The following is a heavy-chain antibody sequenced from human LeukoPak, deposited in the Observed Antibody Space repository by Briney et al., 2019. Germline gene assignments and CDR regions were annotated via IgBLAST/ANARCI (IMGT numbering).Heavy chain of an antibody. Sequence: SGTLSLTCAVSGGSISSSNWWSWVRQPPGKGLEWIGEIYHSGSTNYNPSLKSRVTISVDKSKNQFSLKLSSVTAADTAVYYCARSTRKYYYDSSGYPYYYYYMDVWGKGTTVTVSS. CDR2: IYHSGST. CDR1: GGSISSSNW. V-gene: IGHV4-4*02. CDR3: ARSTRKYYYDSSGYPYYYYYMDV. D-gene: IGHD3-22*01. J-gene: IGHJ6*03.